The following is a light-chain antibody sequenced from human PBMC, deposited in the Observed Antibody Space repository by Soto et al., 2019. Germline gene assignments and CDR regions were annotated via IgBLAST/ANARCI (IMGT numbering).Light chain of an antibody. CDR1: SSNIGSNT. J-gene: IGLJ3*02. V-gene: IGLV1-44*01. CDR2: SNN. Sequence: QSVVTQPPSASGTPGQRVTISCSGSSSNIGSNTVIWYQQLPGTAPKLLIYSNNKRPSGVPDRFSGSKSGTSASLAISGLQSEDEADYYCAAWDASMNAWVFGGGTKLTVL. CDR3: AAWDASMNAWV.